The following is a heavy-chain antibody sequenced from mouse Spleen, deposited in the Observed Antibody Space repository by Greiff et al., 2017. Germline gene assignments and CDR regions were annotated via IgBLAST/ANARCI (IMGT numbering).Heavy chain of an antibody. J-gene: IGHJ3*01. D-gene: IGHD2-4*01. CDR1: GFSLTSYG. Sequence: QVQLKQSGPGLVQPSQSLSITCTVSGFSLTSYGVHWVRQSPGKGLEWLGVIWRGGSTDYNAAFMSRLSITKDNSKSQVFFNMNSLQADDTAIYYCATNYDYDGAWFAYWGQGTLVTVSA. V-gene: IGHV2-5*01. CDR3: ATNYDYDGAWFAY. CDR2: IWRGGST.